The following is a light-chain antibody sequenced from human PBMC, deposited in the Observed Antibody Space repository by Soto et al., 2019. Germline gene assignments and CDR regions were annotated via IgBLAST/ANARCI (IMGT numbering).Light chain of an antibody. J-gene: IGLJ2*01. Sequence: SYELTQPPSVSVSPGQTARITCSGDKVGEKYTCWYQQKPGQSPVLVINQDTKRPSGIPERFSGSNSGNTATLTISGTQAMDEADYYCQVWDSSTVIFGGGTKVTVL. CDR1: KVGEKY. CDR2: QDT. V-gene: IGLV3-1*01. CDR3: QVWDSSTVI.